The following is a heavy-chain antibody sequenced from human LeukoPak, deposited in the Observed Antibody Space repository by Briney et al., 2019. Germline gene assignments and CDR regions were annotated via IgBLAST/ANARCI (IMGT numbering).Heavy chain of an antibody. CDR3: ARGIVVVPAAWEYFDY. J-gene: IGHJ4*02. D-gene: IGHD2-2*01. Sequence: SETLSLTCAVYDGSFSGYYCSWIRQPPGKGLEWIGEINHSGSANYNPSLKSRVTILLDTSKKEFSLTLSSVTAADTAVYYCARGIVVVPAAWEYFDYWGQGTLVTVSS. CDR1: DGSFSGYY. V-gene: IGHV4-34*01. CDR2: INHSGSA.